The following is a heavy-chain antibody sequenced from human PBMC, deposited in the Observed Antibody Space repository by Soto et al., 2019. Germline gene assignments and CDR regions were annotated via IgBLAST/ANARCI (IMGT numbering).Heavy chain of an antibody. CDR1: AFRISDYW. CDR2: TKNDGSVT. CDR3: VRSDWCDR. Sequence: PWGSLRLSCVPSAFRISDYWMSWVRQLPGKRPVWVSRTKNDGSVTSYADSAKGRFTISRDNATNTLYLQMNSLTVEDKAVYHCVRSDWCDRWGLGT. V-gene: IGHV3-74*01. J-gene: IGHJ5*02.